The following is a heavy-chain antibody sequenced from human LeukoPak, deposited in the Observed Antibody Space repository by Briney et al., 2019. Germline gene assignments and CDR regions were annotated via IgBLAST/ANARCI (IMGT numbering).Heavy chain of an antibody. Sequence: PGRSLRLSCAASGFTFSSYGMHWVRQAPGKGLEWVAVISYDGSNKYYADSVKGRFTISRDNSKNTLYLQMNSLRAEDTAVYYCAKDLKRWTKLLSPMDYWGQGTLVTVSS. V-gene: IGHV3-30*18. CDR1: GFTFSSYG. CDR3: AKDLKRWTKLLSPMDY. CDR2: ISYDGSNK. D-gene: IGHD3-10*01. J-gene: IGHJ4*02.